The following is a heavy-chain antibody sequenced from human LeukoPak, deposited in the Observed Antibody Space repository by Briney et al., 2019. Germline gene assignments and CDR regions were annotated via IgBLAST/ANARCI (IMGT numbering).Heavy chain of an antibody. CDR2: ISSNGGRT. D-gene: IGHD4-17*01. CDR1: GFTFSNYA. J-gene: IGHJ4*02. CDR3: VRSPTTTVTKYYFDL. Sequence: PGGSLRLSCSASGFTFSNYAMHCVRQAPGKGLEYASGISSNGGRTDYADSVKGRFTVSRGNSKNTLYLQMSSLRAEDTAVYHCVRSPTTTVTKYYFDLWGQGTLVSVS. V-gene: IGHV3-64D*09.